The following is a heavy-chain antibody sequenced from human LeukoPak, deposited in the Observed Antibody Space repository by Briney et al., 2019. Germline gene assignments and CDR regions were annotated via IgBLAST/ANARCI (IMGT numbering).Heavy chain of an antibody. Sequence: GGSLRLSCAASGFTFSSYSMNWVRQAPGKGLEWVSSISSSSSYICYADSVKGRFTISRDNAKNTLYLQMNSLRAEDTAVYYCAGNRWLQRYYFDYWGQGTLVTVSS. V-gene: IGHV3-21*01. CDR2: ISSSSSYI. J-gene: IGHJ4*02. D-gene: IGHD5-24*01. CDR3: AGNRWLQRYYFDY. CDR1: GFTFSSYS.